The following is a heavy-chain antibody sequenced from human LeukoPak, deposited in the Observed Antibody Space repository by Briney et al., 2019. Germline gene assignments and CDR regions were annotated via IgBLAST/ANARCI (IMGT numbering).Heavy chain of an antibody. D-gene: IGHD1-26*01. CDR1: GFTFSDYS. Sequence: GGSLRLSCAASGFTFSDYSMNWVRQAPGKGLEWVSYISSSSSTIYYADSVKGRFTISRDIAKNSLYLQMNSLRAEDTAVYYCAKWELYSGFYYIDYWGQGTLATVSS. J-gene: IGHJ4*02. V-gene: IGHV3-48*01. CDR2: ISSSSSTI. CDR3: AKWELYSGFYYIDY.